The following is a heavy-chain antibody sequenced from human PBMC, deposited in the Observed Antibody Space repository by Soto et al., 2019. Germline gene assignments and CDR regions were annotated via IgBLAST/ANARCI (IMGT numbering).Heavy chain of an antibody. V-gene: IGHV1-18*01. Sequence: QVHLVQSGAEVKKPGASVKVSCKGSGYIFTTYGITWVRQAPGQGLEWMGWISAHNGNTNYAQKLQGRVTVTRDTSTSTAYMELRNLGSDDTVVYYCARGRYGDYWGQGALVTVSS. CDR2: ISAHNGNT. CDR1: GYIFTTYG. D-gene: IGHD1-1*01. CDR3: ARGRYGDY. J-gene: IGHJ4*02.